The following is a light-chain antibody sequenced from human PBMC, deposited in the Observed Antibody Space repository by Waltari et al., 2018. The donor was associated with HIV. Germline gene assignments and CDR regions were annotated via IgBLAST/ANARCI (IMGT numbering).Light chain of an antibody. CDR3: SSYTSSRSYV. V-gene: IGLV2-14*03. CDR2: AVS. Sequence: QSALTQPASVSGSPGQSITISCTGTSSHVGGYNYVSWYQQHPGKAPKLMIYAVSNRPSGVSNRFSGSKSGNTASLTISGLQAEDEADYYCSSYTSSRSYVFGTGTRVTV. J-gene: IGLJ1*01. CDR1: SSHVGGYNY.